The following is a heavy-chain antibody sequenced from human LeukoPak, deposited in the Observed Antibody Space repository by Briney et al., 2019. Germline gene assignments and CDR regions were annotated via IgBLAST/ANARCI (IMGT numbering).Heavy chain of an antibody. CDR2: IYYSGST. CDR3: AQIWGS. D-gene: IGHD3-16*01. V-gene: IGHV4-59*01. CDR1: GGSISSYY. J-gene: IGHJ5*02. Sequence: SETLSLTCTVSGGSISSYYWSWIRQPPGKGLEWIGYIYYSGSTNYNPSLKSRVTISVDTSKNQFSLKLSSVTAADTAMYYCAQIWGSWGQGTLVTVSS.